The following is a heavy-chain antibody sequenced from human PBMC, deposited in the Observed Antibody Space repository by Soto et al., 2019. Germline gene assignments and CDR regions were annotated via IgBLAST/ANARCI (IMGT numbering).Heavy chain of an antibody. CDR3: ARGHMKRWLQFAWLDP. CDR2: IKQDGSEK. D-gene: IGHD5-12*01. CDR1: GFTFTSYW. J-gene: IGHJ5*02. V-gene: IGHV3-7*03. Sequence: PGGSLRLSCAASGFTFTSYWMSWVRQAPGKGLEWVANIKQDGSEKYYVDSVRGRFTISRDNAKNSLYMQMNSLRAEDTAVYYCARGHMKRWLQFAWLDPWGQGTLVTVSS.